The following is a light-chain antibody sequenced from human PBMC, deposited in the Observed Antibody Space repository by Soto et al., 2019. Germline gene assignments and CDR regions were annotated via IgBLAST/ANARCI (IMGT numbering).Light chain of an antibody. Sequence: DIQMTQSPSTLSASVGDRVTITCRAIQSISSGLAWYQQKPGKAPKLLIYKASSLESGVLSTFSGSGSGTEFTLTISSLQPDDFETYYCLQYNSYSTWTFGQGTKVEIK. V-gene: IGKV1-5*03. J-gene: IGKJ1*01. CDR1: QSISSG. CDR2: KAS. CDR3: LQYNSYSTWT.